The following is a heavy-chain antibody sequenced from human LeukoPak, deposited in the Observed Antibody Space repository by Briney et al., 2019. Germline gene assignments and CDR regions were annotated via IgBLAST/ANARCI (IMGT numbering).Heavy chain of an antibody. CDR1: GYTFTNYG. V-gene: IGHV1-18*01. Sequence: ASVTVSCKASGYTFTNYGISWVRQAPGQGLEWMGWISAYNGDTNYAQKKKGRVTMTRDKATSTAYMQMSRLRAEDTAVYYCLSVFQNPLDYWAQGTLVTVSS. J-gene: IGHJ4*02. D-gene: IGHD1-14*01. CDR2: ISAYNGDT. CDR3: LSVFQNPLDY.